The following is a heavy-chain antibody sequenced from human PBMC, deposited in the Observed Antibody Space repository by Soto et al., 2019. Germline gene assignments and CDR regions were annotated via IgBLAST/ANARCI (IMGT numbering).Heavy chain of an antibody. CDR1: GGSISSDTYY. D-gene: IGHD3-10*01. J-gene: IGHJ3*02. V-gene: IGHV4-39*01. CDR2: IKYNGHT. CDR3: ARQRAWYGEWAFDI. Sequence: QLQVQESGPGLVKASETLSLTCSVSGGSISSDTYYWVWVRQPPGKGLEWIGSIKYNGHTYYNPSLKSRVAMSVGTSKNQLYLHLTSVTAADTAVYSCARQRAWYGEWAFDIWGQGTRVTVSS.